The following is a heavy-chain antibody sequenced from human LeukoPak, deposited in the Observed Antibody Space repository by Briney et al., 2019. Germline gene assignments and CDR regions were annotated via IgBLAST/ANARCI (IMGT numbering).Heavy chain of an antibody. CDR1: GGTLNNLA. Sequence: ASVKVSCKASGGTLNNLAIYWVRQAPGQGLEWMGGIIPMFGLPNYSEKFQGRVSVTTDESANTAYMELTSLRFEDTAVYFCARAPSRDGHDNYFDSWGQGTLVTVSS. V-gene: IGHV1-69*05. CDR2: IIPMFGLP. D-gene: IGHD5-12*01. CDR3: ARAPSRDGHDNYFDS. J-gene: IGHJ4*02.